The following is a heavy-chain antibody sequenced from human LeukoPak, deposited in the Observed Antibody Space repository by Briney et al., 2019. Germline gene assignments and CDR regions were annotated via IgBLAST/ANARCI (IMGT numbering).Heavy chain of an antibody. J-gene: IGHJ4*02. Sequence: GGSLRLSRAASGITVSDAWMSWVRQAPGKGLEWVGRIKSKTDGGTTDYAAPVKGRFTVSRDDSKNTLYLQMNSLRTEDTALYYCTTGFSTGNWGQGTLVTVSS. CDR1: GITVSDAW. V-gene: IGHV3-15*01. CDR2: IKSKTDGGTT. D-gene: IGHD2/OR15-2a*01. CDR3: TTGFSTGN.